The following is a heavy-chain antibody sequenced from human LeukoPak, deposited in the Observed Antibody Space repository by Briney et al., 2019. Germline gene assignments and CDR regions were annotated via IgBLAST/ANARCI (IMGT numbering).Heavy chain of an antibody. CDR1: GFTFSSYA. V-gene: IGHV3-23*01. J-gene: IGHJ4*02. Sequence: PGGSLRLSCAAPGFTFSSYAMSWVRQAPGKGLEWVSAISGSGGSTYYADSVKGRFTISRDNSKNTLYLQMNSLRAEDTAVYYCAKTPDIVVVVAATLFDYWGQGTLVTVSS. D-gene: IGHD2-15*01. CDR2: ISGSGGST. CDR3: AKTPDIVVVVAATLFDY.